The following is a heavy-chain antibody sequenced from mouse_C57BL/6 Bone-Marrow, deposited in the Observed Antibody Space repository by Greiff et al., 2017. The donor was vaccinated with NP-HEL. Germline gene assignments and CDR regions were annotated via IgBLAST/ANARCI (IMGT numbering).Heavy chain of an antibody. CDR1: GFSLTSYA. V-gene: IGHV2-9-1*01. J-gene: IGHJ3*01. CDR2: IWTGGGT. CDR3: ARVFPYGFSWFAY. Sequence: VKLMESGPGLVAPSQSLSITCTVSGFSLTSYAISWVRQTPGKGLEWLGVIWTGGGTNYNSALKSRLSISKDNSKSQVFLKMNRLQTDDTARYYCARVFPYGFSWFAYWGQGTLVTVSA. D-gene: IGHD2-2*01.